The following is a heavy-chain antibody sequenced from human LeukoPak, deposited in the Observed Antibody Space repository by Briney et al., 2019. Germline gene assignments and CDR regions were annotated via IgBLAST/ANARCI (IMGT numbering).Heavy chain of an antibody. CDR2: ISSSSSYI. J-gene: IGHJ4*02. D-gene: IGHD6-19*01. Sequence: GGSLRLSCAASGLTFSSYSMNWVRQAPGKGLEWVSYISSSSSYIYYADSMKGRFTISRDNAKNSLYLQMNSLRAEDTAVYYCARDLGWGAVAGTGYFDYWGQGTLVTVSS. CDR3: ARDLGWGAVAGTGYFDY. V-gene: IGHV3-21*05. CDR1: GLTFSSYS.